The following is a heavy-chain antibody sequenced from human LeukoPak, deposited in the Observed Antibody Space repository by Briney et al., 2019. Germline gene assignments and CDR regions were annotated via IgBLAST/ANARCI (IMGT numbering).Heavy chain of an antibody. V-gene: IGHV3-66*01. CDR2: IYSGGST. D-gene: IGHD5-18*01. CDR1: GFTVSSNY. J-gene: IGHJ6*03. Sequence: GGSLRLSCAASGFTVSSNYMSWVRQAPGKGLEGGSVIYSGGSTYYADSVKGRFTISRDNSKNTLYLQMNSLRAEDTAVYYCARKERAVYSYGHNYYYYYYMDVWGKGTTVTVSS. CDR3: ARKERAVYSYGHNYYYYYYMDV.